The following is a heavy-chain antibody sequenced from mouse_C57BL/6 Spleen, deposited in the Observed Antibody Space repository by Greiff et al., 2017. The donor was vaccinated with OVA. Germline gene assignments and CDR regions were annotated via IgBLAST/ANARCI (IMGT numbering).Heavy chain of an antibody. J-gene: IGHJ4*01. V-gene: IGHV1-82*01. CDR1: GYAFSSSW. Sequence: VQLQESGPELVKPGASVKISCKASGYAFSSSWMNWVKQRPGKGLEWIGRIYPGDGDTNYNGKFKGKATLTADKSSSTAYMQLSSLTSEDSAVYFCARSLYYGDAMDYWGQGTSVTVSS. CDR2: IYPGDGDT. CDR3: ARSLYYGDAMDY. D-gene: IGHD1-1*02.